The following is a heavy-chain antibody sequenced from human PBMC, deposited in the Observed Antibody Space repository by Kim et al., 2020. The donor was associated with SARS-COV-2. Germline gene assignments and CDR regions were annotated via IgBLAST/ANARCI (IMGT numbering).Heavy chain of an antibody. Sequence: SETLSLTCTVSVGSITTYNWGWIRQPPGKALEWIGYMLHTGITDYNPSLKRRVTISVDTSKSQFSLKLSSVTAADTAVYYCVRESWGSLYDWSQGTLVTVYS. CDR3: VRESWGSLYD. V-gene: IGHV4-59*12. D-gene: IGHD7-27*01. CDR1: VGSITTYN. CDR2: MLHTGIT. J-gene: IGHJ4*02.